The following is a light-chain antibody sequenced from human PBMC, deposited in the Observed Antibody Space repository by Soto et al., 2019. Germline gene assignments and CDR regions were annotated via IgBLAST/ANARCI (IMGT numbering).Light chain of an antibody. J-gene: IGKJ3*01. CDR1: QSVFRSSRNRNL. V-gene: IGKV4-1*01. CDR2: LAS. Sequence: DIVMTQSPDSLTVALGERATINFKSSQSVFRSSRNRNLLAWYQQKAGQPPKFLSYLASTRHSGVPDRFSGSGSGTDFTLTSSSLQPEDAAVYYCQQYHGIPFTFGPGTKVEI. CDR3: QQYHGIPFT.